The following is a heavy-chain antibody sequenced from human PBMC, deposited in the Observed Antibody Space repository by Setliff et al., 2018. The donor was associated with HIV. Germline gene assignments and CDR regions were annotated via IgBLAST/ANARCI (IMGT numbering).Heavy chain of an antibody. CDR1: GGSISRSDYY. V-gene: IGHV4-39*07. D-gene: IGHD2-15*01. CDR2: IYDGGST. J-gene: IGHJ4*02. Sequence: KPSETLSLTCTVSGGSISRSDYYWGWIRQPPGKGLEWIGSIYDGGSTYYNPSLKSRVTITVDTSKNHFSLKLSSVTAADTAVYYCARGAIYCSGGSCYYDYWGQGTLVTVSS. CDR3: ARGAIYCSGGSCYYDY.